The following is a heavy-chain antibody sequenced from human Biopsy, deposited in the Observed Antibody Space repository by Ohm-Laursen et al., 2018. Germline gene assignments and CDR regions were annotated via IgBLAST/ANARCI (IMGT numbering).Heavy chain of an antibody. Sequence: ASVKVSCKASGYTFTGYHVHWVRQAPGQGLEWMGWINAKTGDTNHAQKFQGRVTMTRDTSISTAYVDLSSLRSDDTAVYYCVLASFDYWGQGTLVTVPS. J-gene: IGHJ4*02. CDR1: GYTFTGYH. CDR3: VLASFDY. CDR2: INAKTGDT. V-gene: IGHV1-2*02.